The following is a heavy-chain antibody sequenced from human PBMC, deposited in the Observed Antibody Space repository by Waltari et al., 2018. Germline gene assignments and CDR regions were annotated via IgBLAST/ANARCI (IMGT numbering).Heavy chain of an antibody. J-gene: IGHJ1*01. CDR2: SYQSGGT. Sequence: QVQLQESGPGLVKPSETLSLTCAVSGYSISSGYYWGWIRQPPGKGLEWIGSSYQSGGTYYNPSLKSRVTISLDTSKNQFSLKLSSVTAADTAVYYCARARLRSSMSEYFQHWGQGTLVTVSS. CDR1: GYSISSGYY. D-gene: IGHD4-17*01. V-gene: IGHV4-38-2*01. CDR3: ARARLRSSMSEYFQH.